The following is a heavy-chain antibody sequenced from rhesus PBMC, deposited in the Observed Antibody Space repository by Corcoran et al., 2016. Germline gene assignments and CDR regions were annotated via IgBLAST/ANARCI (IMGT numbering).Heavy chain of an antibody. Sequence: QVQLQESGPGLVKPSETLSLTCAVSGGSFSGYYWGWIRPPPGKGLEWIGYIRGSSRSNDYNPSLKSRVTSSTDTSKNQLSLKLSSVTAADTAVYYGARVRYSSGWYWYFDIWGPGTPITISS. D-gene: IGHD6-31*01. CDR2: IRGSSRSN. J-gene: IGHJ2*01. CDR1: GGSFSGYY. V-gene: IGHV4-165*01. CDR3: ARVRYSSGWYWYFDI.